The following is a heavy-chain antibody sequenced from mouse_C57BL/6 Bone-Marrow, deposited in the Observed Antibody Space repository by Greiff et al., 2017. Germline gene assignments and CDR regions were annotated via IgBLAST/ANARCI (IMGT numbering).Heavy chain of an antibody. CDR1: GFTFSSYG. J-gene: IGHJ3*01. CDR2: ISSGGSYP. D-gene: IGHD2-4*01. CDR3: ARHEDDYDPFAY. V-gene: IGHV5-6*01. Sequence: EVKLMESGGDLVKPGGSLKLSCAASGFTFSSYGMSWVRQTPDKRLEWVATISSGGSYPYYPDRVKGRFTISRDTAKNTLYLQMSSLKSEDTAMYDCARHEDDYDPFAYWGQGTLVTVSA.